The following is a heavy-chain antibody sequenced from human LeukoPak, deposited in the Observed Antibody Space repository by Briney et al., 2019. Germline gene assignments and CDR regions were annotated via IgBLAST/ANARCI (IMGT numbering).Heavy chain of an antibody. V-gene: IGHV5-51*01. CDR1: VFSFTNYW. D-gene: IGHD2-2*01. Sequence: GESLKISCKASVFSFTNYWIAWVRQTPGKGLEWMGIIYPGDSDTRYNPSFQGQVTISADKSIKTAYLQWSSLKASDTAMYYCARGVPAAISPPTHWGQGTLVTVSS. CDR3: ARGVPAAISPPTH. J-gene: IGHJ4*02. CDR2: IYPGDSDT.